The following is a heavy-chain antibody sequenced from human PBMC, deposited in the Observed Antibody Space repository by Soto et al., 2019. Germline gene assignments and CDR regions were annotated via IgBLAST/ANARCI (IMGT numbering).Heavy chain of an antibody. CDR1: GGSISSGGYY. CDR2: ISYSGST. CDR3: ARDSGSYSISYWWFDP. V-gene: IGHV4-31*03. J-gene: IGHJ5*02. Sequence: QVQLQESGPGLVKPSQTLSLTCTVSGGSISSGGYYWSWIRQHPGEGLEWIGSISYSGSTYYNPSLKSRVTISVDTSKNQFSLKLTSVTAADTAVYYCARDSGSYSISYWWFDPWGQGTLVTVSS. D-gene: IGHD1-26*01.